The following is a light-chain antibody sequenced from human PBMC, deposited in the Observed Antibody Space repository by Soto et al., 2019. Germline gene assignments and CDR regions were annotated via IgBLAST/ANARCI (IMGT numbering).Light chain of an antibody. CDR2: GAS. V-gene: IGKV3-20*01. CDR3: QQYGGSPQT. CDR1: QSVSKY. J-gene: IGKJ1*01. Sequence: EIVLTQSSGTLALSPGEGATLSCRASQSVSKYLAWYQQKPGQAPRLLIYGASSRATGIPDSFSGSGSGTYFSLTISRLEPEDCAVYYCQQYGGSPQTFGQGTKVDIK.